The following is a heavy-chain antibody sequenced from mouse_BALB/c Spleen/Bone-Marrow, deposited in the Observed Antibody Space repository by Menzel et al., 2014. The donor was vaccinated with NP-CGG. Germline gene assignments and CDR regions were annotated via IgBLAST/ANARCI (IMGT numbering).Heavy chain of an antibody. V-gene: IGHV2-6*02. CDR2: IWSDGNT. Sequence: VQLQQSGPGLVAPSQSLSITCTVSGFSLTGYAVHWVRRPPGKGLEWLVVIWSDGNTTYSSALKSRLSISKDNSKSQVFLKMNSLQTDDTAMYYCARNGNYAMDYWGQGTSVTVSS. D-gene: IGHD1-1*02. CDR1: GFSLTGYA. CDR3: ARNGNYAMDY. J-gene: IGHJ4*01.